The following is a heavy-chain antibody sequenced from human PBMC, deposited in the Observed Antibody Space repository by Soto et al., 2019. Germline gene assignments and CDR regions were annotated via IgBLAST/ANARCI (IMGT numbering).Heavy chain of an antibody. V-gene: IGHV4-39*01. D-gene: IGHD3-10*01. CDR2: TYYNGNA. Sequence: SETLSLTCNVSGGSIDRSNYYWDWLRQPPGKGLEWIGTTYYNGNAYYNPSLRSRVSMSVDTSKNQFSLKLISVTAADTAVYYCARHFVAVVIKLRGYWGQGNLVTVSS. CDR1: GGSIDRSNYY. J-gene: IGHJ4*02. CDR3: ARHFVAVVIKLRGY.